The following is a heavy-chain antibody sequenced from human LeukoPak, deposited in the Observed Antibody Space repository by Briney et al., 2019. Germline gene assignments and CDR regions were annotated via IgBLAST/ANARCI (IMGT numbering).Heavy chain of an antibody. CDR2: IKVDGSEI. Sequence: GGSLRLSCAASGFIFRSYWMSWVRQAPGKGLEWVANIKVDGSEINYVDSVKGRFTISRDNAKNSLYLQMNSLRAEDTAVYYCAREGLYGSRSYGAFDIWGQGTMVTVSS. V-gene: IGHV3-7*01. D-gene: IGHD3-10*01. CDR1: GFIFRSYW. CDR3: AREGLYGSRSYGAFDI. J-gene: IGHJ3*02.